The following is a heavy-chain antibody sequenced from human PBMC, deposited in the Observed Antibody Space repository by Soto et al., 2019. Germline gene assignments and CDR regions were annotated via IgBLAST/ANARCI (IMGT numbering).Heavy chain of an antibody. J-gene: IGHJ4*02. CDR1: GFTFSSYA. CDR2: ISYDGSNK. V-gene: IGHV3-30-3*01. D-gene: IGHD1-20*01. CDR3: VSDTGHGDNHNWYHRPCFDY. Sequence: GGSLRLSCAASGFTFSSYAMHWVRQAPGKGLEWVAVISYDGSNKYYADSVKGRFTISRDNSKNTLYLQMNSLRAEDTAVYYCVSDTGHGDNHNWYHRPCFDYWGQGTLVTVSS.